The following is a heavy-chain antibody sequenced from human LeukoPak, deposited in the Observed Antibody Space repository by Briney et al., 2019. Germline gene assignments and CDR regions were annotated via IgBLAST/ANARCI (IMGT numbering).Heavy chain of an antibody. CDR3: ARSPYYYYGMDV. CDR2: IYYSGST. CDR1: GGSISSYY. J-gene: IGHJ6*02. V-gene: IGHV4-59*01. Sequence: SETLSLTCTVSGGSISSYYWSWIRQPPGKGLEWIGYIYYSGSTNYNPSLKSRVTISVDTSKNQFSLKLSSVTAADTAVYYCARSPYYYYGMDVWGQGTTVTVSS.